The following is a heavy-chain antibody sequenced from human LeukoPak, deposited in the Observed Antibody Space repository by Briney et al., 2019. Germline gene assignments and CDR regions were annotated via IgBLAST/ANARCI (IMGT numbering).Heavy chain of an antibody. CDR3: AREVLDILTGYLFDY. J-gene: IGHJ4*02. CDR2: IYYSGST. D-gene: IGHD3-9*01. CDR1: GGSFSGYY. Sequence: PSETLSLTCAVYGGSFSGYYWSWIRQPPGKGLEWIGYIYYSGSTNYNPSLKSRVTISVDTSKNQFSLKLSSVTAADTAVYYCAREVLDILTGYLFDYWGQGTLVTVPS. V-gene: IGHV4-59*01.